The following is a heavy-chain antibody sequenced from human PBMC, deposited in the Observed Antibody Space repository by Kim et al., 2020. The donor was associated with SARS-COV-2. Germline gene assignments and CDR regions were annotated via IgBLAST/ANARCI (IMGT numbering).Heavy chain of an antibody. CDR2: IYYSGST. J-gene: IGHJ6*01. V-gene: IGHV4-59*01. Sequence: SETLSLTCTVSGASISSYYWTWIRQPPGKGLEWIGDIYYSGSTTYNPSLKSRVTISVDTSKNQFSLKLSSVTAADTAVYYCVRDGYSRSVYYYYGMDVWG. D-gene: IGHD1-26*01. CDR3: VRDGYSRSVYYYYGMDV. CDR1: GASISSYY.